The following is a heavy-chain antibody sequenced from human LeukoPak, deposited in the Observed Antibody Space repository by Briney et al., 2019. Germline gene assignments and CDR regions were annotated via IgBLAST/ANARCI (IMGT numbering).Heavy chain of an antibody. CDR1: GFSVSNKY. CDR3: AGGQMFTSGGFDD. J-gene: IGHJ4*02. Sequence: RGSLRLSCAASGFSVSNKYMSWVRQAPGKGLEWVSVIYTGGDTYYADSVRGRFTISRDNSKNTVNLQMNSLRAEDTALYYCAGGQMFTSGGFDDWGQGTLVTVSS. CDR2: IYTGGDT. D-gene: IGHD6-19*01. V-gene: IGHV3-53*01.